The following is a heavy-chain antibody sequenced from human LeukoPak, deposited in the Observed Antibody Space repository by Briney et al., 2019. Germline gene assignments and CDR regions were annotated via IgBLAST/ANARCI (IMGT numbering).Heavy chain of an antibody. Sequence: QAGGSLRLSCAASGFTFSSYAMSWVRQAPGKGLEWVPVIYSGGSTYYADSVKGRFTISRDNSKNTLYLQMNSLRAEDTAVYYCARDLVSPLSGDDAFDIWGQGTMVTVSS. V-gene: IGHV3-53*01. CDR1: GFTFSSYA. D-gene: IGHD3-10*01. J-gene: IGHJ3*02. CDR3: ARDLVSPLSGDDAFDI. CDR2: IYSGGST.